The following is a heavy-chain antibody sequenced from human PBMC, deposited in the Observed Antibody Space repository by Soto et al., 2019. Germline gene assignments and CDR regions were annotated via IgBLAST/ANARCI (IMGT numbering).Heavy chain of an antibody. Sequence: PGESLKISCKGSGYSFTSYWIGWVRRMPGKGLEWMGIIYPGDSDTRYSPSFQGQVTISDDKSISTAYLQWSSLKASDTAMYYCARLRNYYYSGGYLAHFYNWGQQTLVTISS. J-gene: IGHJ4*02. CDR1: GYSFTSYW. CDR3: ARLRNYYYSGGYLAHFYN. V-gene: IGHV5-51*01. D-gene: IGHD3-22*01. CDR2: IYPGDSDT.